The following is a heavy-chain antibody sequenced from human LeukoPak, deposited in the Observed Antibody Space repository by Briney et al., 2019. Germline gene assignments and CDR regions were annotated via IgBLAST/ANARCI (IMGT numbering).Heavy chain of an antibody. J-gene: IGHJ2*01. CDR1: GFTFDDYA. Sequence: PGGSLRLSCAPSGFTFDDYAMHWVRQAPGKGLEWVSGISWDSGSIGYADSVKGRFTISRDNAKNSLDLQMNSLRTDDTALYYCAKGARGSSSWYFDFWGRGSLVTVSS. CDR3: AKGARGSSSWYFDF. V-gene: IGHV3-9*01. CDR2: ISWDSGSI.